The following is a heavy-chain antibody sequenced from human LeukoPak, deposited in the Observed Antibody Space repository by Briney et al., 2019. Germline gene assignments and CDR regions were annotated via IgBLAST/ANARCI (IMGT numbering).Heavy chain of an antibody. CDR2: ISSSGSTI. J-gene: IGHJ3*02. D-gene: IGHD3-22*01. Sequence: GGSLRLSCAASGFTFSDYYMSWIRQAPGKGLEWVSYISSSGSTIYYADSVKGRFTISRDNAKNSLYLQMNSLRAEDTAVYYCARVMDYYDSSGSEAFDIWGQGTMVTVSS. CDR3: ARVMDYYDSSGSEAFDI. CDR1: GFTFSDYY. V-gene: IGHV3-11*01.